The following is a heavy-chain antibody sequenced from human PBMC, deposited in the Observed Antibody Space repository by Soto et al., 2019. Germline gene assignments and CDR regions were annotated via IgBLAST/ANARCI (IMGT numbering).Heavy chain of an antibody. Sequence: QVQLVQSGAEVKKPGASVRVSCKTSGYTFINYGITWVRQAPGQGLEWMGWLSAYNGDTSSSEKLQDRFTMTTDTSTNTVYMDLRSLTSDATAVYYWARWSAIVGGAEALDVWGPGTMVIVSS. CDR1: GYTFINYG. CDR3: ARWSAIVGGAEALDV. D-gene: IGHD1-26*01. V-gene: IGHV1-18*01. CDR2: LSAYNGDT. J-gene: IGHJ3*01.